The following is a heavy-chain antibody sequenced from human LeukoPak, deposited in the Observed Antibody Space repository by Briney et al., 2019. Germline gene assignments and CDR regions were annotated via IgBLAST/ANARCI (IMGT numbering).Heavy chain of an antibody. V-gene: IGHV3-66*01. Sequence: GGSLRLSCAASGFTVSSNYMSWVRQAPGKGLEWVSVIYSGGSTYYADSVKGRFTISRDNSKNTLYLQMNSLRAEDTAVYYCARDSSPFPKPTGMDVWGQGTTVTVSS. CDR1: GFTVSSNY. CDR2: IYSGGST. J-gene: IGHJ6*02. CDR3: ARDSSPFPKPTGMDV.